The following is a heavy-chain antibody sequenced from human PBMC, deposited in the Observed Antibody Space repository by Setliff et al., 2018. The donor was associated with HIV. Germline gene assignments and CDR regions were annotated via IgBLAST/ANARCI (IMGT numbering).Heavy chain of an antibody. J-gene: IGHJ5*02. CDR1: GGSVTNTKSY. V-gene: IGHV4-39*01. CDR2: ISHSGNT. CDR3: SNWNTTIDEDA. D-gene: IGHD5-18*01. Sequence: SETLSLTCTVSGGSVTNTKSYWGWIRQPPGKGLEWIASISHSGNTYYNPSLNSRVTISLDTSKNQFSLKLSSVTAADTAVYYCSNWNTTIDEDAWGQGTLVTVSS.